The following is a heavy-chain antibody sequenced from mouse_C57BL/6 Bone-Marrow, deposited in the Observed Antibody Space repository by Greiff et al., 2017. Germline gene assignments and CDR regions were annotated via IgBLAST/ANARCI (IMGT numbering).Heavy chain of an antibody. V-gene: IGHV1-80*01. Sequence: VMLVESGAELVKPGASVKISCKASGYAFSSYWMNWVKQRPGKGLEWIGQIYPGDGDTNYNGKFKGKATLTADKSSSTAYMQLSSLTSEDSAVYFCARFITTVVDYFDYWGQGTTLTVSS. J-gene: IGHJ2*01. D-gene: IGHD1-1*01. CDR2: IYPGDGDT. CDR3: ARFITTVVDYFDY. CDR1: GYAFSSYW.